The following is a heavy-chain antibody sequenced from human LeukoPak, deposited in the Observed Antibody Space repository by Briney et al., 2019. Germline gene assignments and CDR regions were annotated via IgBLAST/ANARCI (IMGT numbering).Heavy chain of an antibody. Sequence: SETLSLTCTVSGGSISSYYWSWIRQPPGKGPEWIGYIYYSGSTNYNPSLKSRVTISVDTSKNQFSLKLSSVTAADTAVYYCARGLYSSGPRIDYWGQGTLVTVSS. CDR3: ARGLYSSGPRIDY. V-gene: IGHV4-59*01. J-gene: IGHJ4*02. CDR1: GGSISSYY. D-gene: IGHD6-19*01. CDR2: IYYSGST.